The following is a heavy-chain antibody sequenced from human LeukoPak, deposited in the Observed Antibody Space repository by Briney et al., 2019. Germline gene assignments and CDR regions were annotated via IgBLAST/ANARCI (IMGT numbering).Heavy chain of an antibody. D-gene: IGHD3-10*01. CDR3: ARALWFGEPSRYGMDV. J-gene: IGHJ6*02. CDR2: INSDGSST. CDR1: GFTFSSYS. V-gene: IGHV3-74*01. Sequence: GGSLRLSCAASGFTFSSYSMNWVRQAPGKGLVWVSRINSDGSSTSYADSVKGRFTISRDNAKNTLYLQMNSLRAEDTAVYYCARALWFGEPSRYGMDVWGQGTTVTVSS.